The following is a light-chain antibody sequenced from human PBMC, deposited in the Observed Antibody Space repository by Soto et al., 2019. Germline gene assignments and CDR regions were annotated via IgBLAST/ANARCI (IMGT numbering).Light chain of an antibody. CDR3: QTWGTAYVL. CDR1: SGHSSYA. J-gene: IGLJ2*01. Sequence: QLVLTQSPSASASLGASVKLTCTLSSGHSSYAIAWHQQQPEKGPRYLMKVNSDGSHSKGDGIPDRFSGSSSGAERYFTISSLQSEDEADYYCQTWGTAYVLFGEGTKLTVL. V-gene: IGLV4-69*01. CDR2: VNSDGSH.